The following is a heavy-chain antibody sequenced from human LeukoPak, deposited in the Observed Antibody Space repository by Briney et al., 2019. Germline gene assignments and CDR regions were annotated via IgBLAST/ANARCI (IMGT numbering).Heavy chain of an antibody. Sequence: GGSLRLSCTASGFTFGDYAMSWFRRAPGKGLEWVGFIRSKAYGGTTEYAASVKGRFTISRDDSKSIAYLQMNSLKTEDTAVYYCTRASRPHYYDSSGPEYFQHWGQGTLVTVSS. CDR1: GFTFGDYA. D-gene: IGHD3-22*01. V-gene: IGHV3-49*03. J-gene: IGHJ1*01. CDR3: TRASRPHYYDSSGPEYFQH. CDR2: IRSKAYGGTT.